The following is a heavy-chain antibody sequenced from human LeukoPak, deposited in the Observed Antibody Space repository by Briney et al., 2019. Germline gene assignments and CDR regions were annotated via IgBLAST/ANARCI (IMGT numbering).Heavy chain of an antibody. CDR3: ERYDY. J-gene: IGHJ4*02. V-gene: IGHV4-39*07. CDR1: GGSISTANYY. CDR2: IYYSGST. Sequence: SETLSLTCTVSGGSISTANYYWGWVRQPPGKGLEWIGNIYYSGSTYYNMSLNSRVTISVDTSKNHFSLKLSSVTAADTAVYYCERYDYWGQGTLVTVSS.